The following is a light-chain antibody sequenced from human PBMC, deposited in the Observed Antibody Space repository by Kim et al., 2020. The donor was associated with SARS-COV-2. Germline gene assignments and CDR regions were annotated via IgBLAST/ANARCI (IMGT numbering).Light chain of an antibody. CDR2: SAF. Sequence: DIQMTQSPSSLSASVGDRVTIACRASPAISNYLAWYQQKPGKVPKLLIYSAFILQSGVPSRFSGSGSGTDFTLTISSLQPEDFATYYCQNYNGVPPEGFTFGPGTKVDIK. CDR1: PAISNY. V-gene: IGKV1-27*01. CDR3: QNYNGVPPEGFT. J-gene: IGKJ3*01.